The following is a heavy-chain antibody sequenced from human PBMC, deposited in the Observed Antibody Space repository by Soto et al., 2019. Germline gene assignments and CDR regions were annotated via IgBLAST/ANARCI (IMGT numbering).Heavy chain of an antibody. CDR2: INPNSGGT. J-gene: IGHJ6*02. D-gene: IGHD1-26*01. Sequence: ASVKVSCKASGYTFTGYYMHWVRQAPGQGLEWMGWINPNSGGTNYAQKFQGWVTMTRDTSISTAYMELSRLRSDDTAVYYCARGELLHYGMDVWGQGTTVTVSS. CDR3: ARGELLHYGMDV. V-gene: IGHV1-2*04. CDR1: GYTFTGYY.